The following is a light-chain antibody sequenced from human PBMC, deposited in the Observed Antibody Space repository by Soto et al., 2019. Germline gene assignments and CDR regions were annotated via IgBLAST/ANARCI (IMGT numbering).Light chain of an antibody. V-gene: IGKV1-5*03. CDR1: QSISSW. Sequence: DIPMTQSPSTQSASVGDRVTITSRASQSISSWLAWYQQKPGKAPKLLIYKASSLESGVPSRFSGSGSGTEFTLTISSLQPDDFATYYCQQYNSYWTFGQGTKVEIK. CDR2: KAS. J-gene: IGKJ1*01. CDR3: QQYNSYWT.